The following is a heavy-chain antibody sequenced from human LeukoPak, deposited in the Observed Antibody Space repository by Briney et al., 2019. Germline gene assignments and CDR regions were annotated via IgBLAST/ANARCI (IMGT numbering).Heavy chain of an antibody. CDR2: IYPGDSDT. D-gene: IGHD6-6*01. CDR3: ARHWMAQDFIAATTGFDY. CDR1: GYSFTSYW. J-gene: IGHJ4*02. Sequence: GESLKISCKGSGYSFTSYWIGWVRQMPGKGLEWMGIIYPGDSDTRYSPSFQGQVTISADKSISTAYLQWSSLKASDTAMYYCARHWMAQDFIAATTGFDYWGQGTLVTVSS. V-gene: IGHV5-51*01.